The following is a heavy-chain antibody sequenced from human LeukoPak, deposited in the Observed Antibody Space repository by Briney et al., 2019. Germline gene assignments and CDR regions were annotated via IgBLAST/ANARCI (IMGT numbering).Heavy chain of an antibody. CDR2: ISGSGGST. V-gene: IGHV3-23*01. J-gene: IGHJ4*02. CDR1: GFTFSSYA. D-gene: IGHD3-16*02. Sequence: GGSLRLSCAASGFTFSSYAMSWVRQAPGKGLEWVSAISGSGGSTYYADSVKGRFTISRDNSKNTLYLQMNSLRAEDTAVYYCARGGLPSLYYDYIWGSYPYYFDYWGQGTLVTVSS. CDR3: ARGGLPSLYYDYIWGSYPYYFDY.